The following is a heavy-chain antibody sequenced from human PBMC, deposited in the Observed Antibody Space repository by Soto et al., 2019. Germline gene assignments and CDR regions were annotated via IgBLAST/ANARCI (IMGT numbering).Heavy chain of an antibody. D-gene: IGHD2-15*01. Sequence: GGSLRLSCAASGFTFSSYWMSWVRQAPGKGLEWVANIKQDGSEKYYVDSVKGRFTISRDNAKNSLYLQMNSLRAEDTAVYYCARDGPLGYCSGGSCYYDAFDIWAQGTMVTVSS. J-gene: IGHJ3*02. CDR3: ARDGPLGYCSGGSCYYDAFDI. V-gene: IGHV3-7*01. CDR2: IKQDGSEK. CDR1: GFTFSSYW.